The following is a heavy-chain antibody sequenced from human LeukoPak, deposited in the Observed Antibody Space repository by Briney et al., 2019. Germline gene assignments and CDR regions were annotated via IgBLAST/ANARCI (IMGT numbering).Heavy chain of an antibody. Sequence: SETLSLTCTVSAYSISRDYYWGWFRQSPGKGLDWIGNVDPTGNTYYNPSLESRATISLGTSKRQFFLKLTSLTAADTAVYYCATVGASHYGDWYFDSWGQGTRVTVSS. CDR1: AYSISRDYY. CDR2: VDPTGNT. CDR3: ATVGASHYGDWYFDS. V-gene: IGHV4-38-2*02. J-gene: IGHJ4*02. D-gene: IGHD4-17*01.